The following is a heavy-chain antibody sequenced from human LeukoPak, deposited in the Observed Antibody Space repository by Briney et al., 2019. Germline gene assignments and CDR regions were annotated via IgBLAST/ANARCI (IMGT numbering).Heavy chain of an antibody. CDR2: FIPISGTA. CDR1: GGTFSSYA. CDR3: ARGLVVRGVTYYFDY. V-gene: IGHV1-69*05. J-gene: IGHJ4*02. Sequence: AVTVSCKASGGTFSSYAINWVRQAPGQGLEWMGGFIPISGTANYAQKFQGRVTITTDESTSTAYMELSSLRSEDTAVYYCARGLVVRGVTYYFDYWGQGTLVTVSS. D-gene: IGHD3-10*01.